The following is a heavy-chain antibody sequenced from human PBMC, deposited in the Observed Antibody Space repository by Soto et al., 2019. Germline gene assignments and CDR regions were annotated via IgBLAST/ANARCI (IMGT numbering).Heavy chain of an antibody. CDR1: GYTFTTYG. V-gene: IGHV1-18*01. Sequence: ASVKVSCKASGYTFTTYGITWVRQAPGQGLEWMGWISPYNGNTNYAQKLQGRVTMTTDTSTSTAYMELRSLRSDDTAVYYCARDYGSGSNQKGFDDWGQGTLVTVAS. D-gene: IGHD3-10*01. CDR3: ARDYGSGSNQKGFDD. CDR2: ISPYNGNT. J-gene: IGHJ4*02.